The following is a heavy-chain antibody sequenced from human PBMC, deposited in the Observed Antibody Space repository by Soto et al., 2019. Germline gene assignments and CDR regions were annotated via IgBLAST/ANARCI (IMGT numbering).Heavy chain of an antibody. CDR2: IYYSGST. V-gene: IGHV4-59*01. Sequence: QVQLQESGPRLVKPSETLSLTCIVSGGSISNYYWSWIRQPPGKGLEWIGYIYYSGSTNYNPSLQSRVTISVDTSKNQFSLKLSSVTAADTAVYSCASAVLPATAPFDYWGQGTLVTVSS. CDR3: ASAVLPATAPFDY. J-gene: IGHJ4*02. CDR1: GGSISNYY. D-gene: IGHD2-2*01.